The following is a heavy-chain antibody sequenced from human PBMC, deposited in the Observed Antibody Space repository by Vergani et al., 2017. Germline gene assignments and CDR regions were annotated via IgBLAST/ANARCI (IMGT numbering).Heavy chain of an antibody. D-gene: IGHD3-16*01. CDR2: IYHSGSP. Sequence: QVQLQESGPGLVKPSGTLSLPCAVSGGSISSSNWWSWVRQPPGKGLAWIGEIYHSGSPNYNPSLKSRVTISVDTSKNQFSLNLSSVTAADTAVYYCASYTSTAISYFDLWGRGTLVTVSS. CDR1: GGSISSSNW. CDR3: ASYTSTAISYFDL. J-gene: IGHJ2*01. V-gene: IGHV4-4*02.